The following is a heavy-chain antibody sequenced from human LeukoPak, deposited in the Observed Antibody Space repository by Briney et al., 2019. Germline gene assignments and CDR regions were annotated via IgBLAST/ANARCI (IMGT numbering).Heavy chain of an antibody. Sequence: ASVKVSCKASGYTFTGYYMHWVRQAPGQGLEWMGRINPNSGGTNYAQKFQGRVTITRDTSISTAYMELSRLRSDDTAVYYCARVPGYYDSSGYYKFDYWGQGTLVTVSS. V-gene: IGHV1-2*06. D-gene: IGHD3-22*01. CDR2: INPNSGGT. J-gene: IGHJ4*02. CDR3: ARVPGYYDSSGYYKFDY. CDR1: GYTFTGYY.